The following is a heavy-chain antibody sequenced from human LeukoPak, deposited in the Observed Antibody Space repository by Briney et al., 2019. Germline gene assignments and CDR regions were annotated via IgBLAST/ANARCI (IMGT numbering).Heavy chain of an antibody. J-gene: IGHJ4*02. CDR3: ARVIDYVWGSYRRPHPSYYFDY. V-gene: IGHV4-31*03. Sequence: SQTLSLTCTVSGGSISSGGYYWSWIRQHPGKSLEGIGYIYYSGSTYYNPSLKSRVTISVDTSKNQFSLKLSSVTAADTAVYYCARVIDYVWGSYRRPHPSYYFDYWGQGTLVTVSS. D-gene: IGHD3-16*02. CDR1: GGSISSGGYY. CDR2: IYYSGST.